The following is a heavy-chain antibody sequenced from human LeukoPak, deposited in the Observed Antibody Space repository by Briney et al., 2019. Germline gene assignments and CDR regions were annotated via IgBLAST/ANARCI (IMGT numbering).Heavy chain of an antibody. J-gene: IGHJ6*03. CDR3: ARHRLSTTSGYAFDYMDV. CDR1: VYSISSGYY. D-gene: IGHD5-12*01. Sequence: SETLSLTCAVYVYSISSGYYWGWIRQPPGKGLEWIGSMYHSGSTYYNPSLKSRVTISVDTSENQFSLKLTSVTAADTAVYFCARHRLSTTSGYAFDYMDVWGKGTTVTVSS. CDR2: MYHSGST. V-gene: IGHV4-38-2*01.